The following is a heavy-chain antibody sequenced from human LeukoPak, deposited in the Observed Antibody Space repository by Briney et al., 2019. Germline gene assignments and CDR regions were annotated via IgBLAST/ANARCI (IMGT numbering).Heavy chain of an antibody. V-gene: IGHV3-23*01. J-gene: IGHJ4*02. Sequence: GGSLRLSCAVSGLTFSSYAMSWVRLAPGKGLEWASSISSTGGTTYYADAVKGRFTTSRDNSKNTLYLEMNSLRAEDTAAYFCAKDGSYGSSWYFYFDYWGQGTLVSVSS. CDR3: AKDGSYGSSWYFYFDY. CDR1: GLTFSSYA. CDR2: ISSTGGTT. D-gene: IGHD2-15*01.